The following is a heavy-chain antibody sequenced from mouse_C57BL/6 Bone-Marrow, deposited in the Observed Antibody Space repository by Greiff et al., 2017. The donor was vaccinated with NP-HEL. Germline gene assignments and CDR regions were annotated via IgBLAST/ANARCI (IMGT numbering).Heavy chain of an antibody. Sequence: LQESGAELVRPGTSVKVSCKASGYAFTNYLIEWVKQRPGQGLEWIGVINPGSGGTNYNEKFKGKATLTADKSSSTAYMQLSSLTSEDSAVYFCARGGNYYGSSYVQYFDVWGTGTTVTVSS. V-gene: IGHV1-54*01. CDR2: INPGSGGT. CDR1: GYAFTNYL. D-gene: IGHD1-1*01. CDR3: ARGGNYYGSSYVQYFDV. J-gene: IGHJ1*03.